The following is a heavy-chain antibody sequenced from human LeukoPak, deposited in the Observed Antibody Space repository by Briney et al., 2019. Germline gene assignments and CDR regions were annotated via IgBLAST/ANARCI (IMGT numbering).Heavy chain of an antibody. CDR3: ARDQRGFSYSKYYFDY. V-gene: IGHV3-33*01. J-gene: IGHJ4*02. CDR2: IWYDGTNK. CDR1: VVSFSSDG. Sequence: VRSVMRSWWASVVSFSSDGIRWGRQAPGKGLEWVAVIWYDGTNKYYADSVKGRFTISRDNSKNTLYLQMNSLRAEDTAVYYCARDQRGFSYSKYYFDYWGQGTLVTVSS. D-gene: IGHD5-18*01.